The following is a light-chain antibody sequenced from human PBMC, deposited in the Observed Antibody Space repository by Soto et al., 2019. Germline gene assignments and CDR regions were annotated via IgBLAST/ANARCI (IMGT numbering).Light chain of an antibody. Sequence: DIQMTHSPSSLSASVGDRVTITCRASQSISKCVNWYQQRTGKPPKLLIYTASSLQSGVPSRFSGSGSATDFTLIISNMQPEYFATYSGQQSDSNPALTFGGGTQVEIK. V-gene: IGKV1-39*01. J-gene: IGKJ4*01. CDR2: TAS. CDR1: QSISKC. CDR3: QQSDSNPALT.